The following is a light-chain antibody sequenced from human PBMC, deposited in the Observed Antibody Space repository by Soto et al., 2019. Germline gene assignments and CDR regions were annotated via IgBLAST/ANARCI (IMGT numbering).Light chain of an antibody. V-gene: IGLV2-14*01. Sequence: QSALTQPASVSGSPGQSITISCTGTSRDVGGYNYVSWYQQHPGKAPKLMIYDVSNLPSGVSNRFSGSKSGNTASLTISGLQAEDEADYYCSSYASSSPLVFGTGTKVTVL. J-gene: IGLJ1*01. CDR3: SSYASSSPLV. CDR2: DVS. CDR1: SRDVGGYNY.